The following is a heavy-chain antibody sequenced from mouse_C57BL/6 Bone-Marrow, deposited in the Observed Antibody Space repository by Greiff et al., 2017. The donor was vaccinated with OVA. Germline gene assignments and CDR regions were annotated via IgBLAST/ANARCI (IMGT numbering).Heavy chain of an antibody. CDR1: GYTFTTYP. D-gene: IGHD2-2*01. CDR3: ARRGGYDGDWFAY. J-gene: IGHJ3*01. V-gene: IGHV1-47*01. Sequence: VQLQQSGAELVKPGASVKMSCKASGYTFTTYPMAWMKQNHGKSLEWIGTIHPDNNDTKYTEKFKGQATLTGEKSSSTVYLELSRLTSEDSAVYSWARRGGYDGDWFAYWGQGTVVTVSA. CDR2: IHPDNNDT.